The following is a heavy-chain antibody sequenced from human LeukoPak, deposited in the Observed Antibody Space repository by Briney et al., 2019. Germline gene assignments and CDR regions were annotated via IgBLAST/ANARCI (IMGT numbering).Heavy chain of an antibody. CDR3: ARLGSGWYSDY. V-gene: IGHV4-30-4*08. CDR2: IYYSGST. D-gene: IGHD6-19*01. J-gene: IGHJ4*02. CDR1: GGSISSGDYY. Sequence: PSETLSLTCTVSGGSISSGDYYWRWIRQPPGKGLEWIGYIYYSGSTYYNPSLKSRVTISVDTSKNQFSLKLSSVTAADTAVYYCARLGSGWYSDYWGQGTLVTVSS.